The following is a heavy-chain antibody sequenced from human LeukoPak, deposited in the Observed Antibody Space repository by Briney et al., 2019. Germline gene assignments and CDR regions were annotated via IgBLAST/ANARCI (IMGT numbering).Heavy chain of an antibody. J-gene: IGHJ4*02. D-gene: IGHD3-22*01. CDR3: ARQFYYDSGGSHY. CDR2: IFYSGST. V-gene: IGHV4-39*01. CDR1: GGSISSSSYY. Sequence: SVTLSLTCTVSGGSISSSSYYWGWIRQPPGKGLEWIGSIFYSGSTYYNPSLESRVTISVDTSKNQFSLKLSSVTAADTAVYYCARQFYYDSGGSHYWGQGTLVTVSS.